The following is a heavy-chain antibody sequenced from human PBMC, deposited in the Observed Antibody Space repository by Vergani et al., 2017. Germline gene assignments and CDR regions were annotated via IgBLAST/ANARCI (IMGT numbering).Heavy chain of an antibody. V-gene: IGHV1-58*01. Sequence: QMQLVQSGPEVKKPGTSVQVSCKASGFTFTNSAVQWVRQARGQRLEWIGWIVVGSGNTNYAQQFQERVTISRDMSTGTVYMELSSLRSEDSAVYYCAADQGGRAYCGGDCYSNWGQGTLVTVSS. CDR1: GFTFTNSA. D-gene: IGHD2-21*02. J-gene: IGHJ4*02. CDR3: AADQGGRAYCGGDCYSN. CDR2: IVVGSGNT.